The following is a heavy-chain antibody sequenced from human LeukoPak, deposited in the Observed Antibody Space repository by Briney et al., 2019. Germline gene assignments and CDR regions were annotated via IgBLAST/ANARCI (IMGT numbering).Heavy chain of an antibody. CDR1: GFTFSNYG. J-gene: IGHJ6*04. V-gene: IGHV3-30*18. CDR2: TSYDGSNK. D-gene: IGHD3-10*01. CDR3: AKDGGYGSGSYLRGGMDV. Sequence: GRSLRLSCAASGFTFSNYGMHWVRQAPGKGLEWVAVTSYDGSNKYYADSVKGRFTISRDNSKNTLYLQMNSLRAEDTAVYYCAKDGGYGSGSYLRGGMDVWGKGITVTVSS.